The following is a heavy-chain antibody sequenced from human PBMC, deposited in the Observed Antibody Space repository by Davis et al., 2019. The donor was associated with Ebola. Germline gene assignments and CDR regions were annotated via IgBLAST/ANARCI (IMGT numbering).Heavy chain of an antibody. V-gene: IGHV3-9*01. J-gene: IGHJ6*02. CDR1: GFTFDDYA. CDR3: ARGGLHSGYDPSGYYYYGMDV. Sequence: PGGSLRLSCAASGFTFDDYAMHWVRHAPGKGLEWVSGISWNSGSIGYADSVKGRFTISRDNAKNSLYLQMNSLRAEDTAVYYCARGGLHSGYDPSGYYYYGMDVWGQGTTVTVSS. D-gene: IGHD5-12*01. CDR2: ISWNSGSI.